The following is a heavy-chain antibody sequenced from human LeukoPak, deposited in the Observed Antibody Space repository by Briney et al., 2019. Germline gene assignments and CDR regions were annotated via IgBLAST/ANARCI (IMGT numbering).Heavy chain of an antibody. V-gene: IGHV4-61*02. CDR1: GGSISSGSYY. CDR3: AREGYDILTGYYGYYYMDV. Sequence: PSDTLSLTCTVSGGSISSGSYYWSWLRQPAGKGLEWFGSIYTSGSTNYNPSLKSRVTITVDTSRNQFSLKLSSVTAADTAVYYCAREGYDILTGYYGYYYMDVWGKGTTVTISS. CDR2: IYTSGST. D-gene: IGHD3-9*01. J-gene: IGHJ6*03.